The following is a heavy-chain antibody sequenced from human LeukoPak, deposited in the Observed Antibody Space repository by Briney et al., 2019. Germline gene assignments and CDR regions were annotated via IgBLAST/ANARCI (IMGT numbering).Heavy chain of an antibody. CDR3: ARARSDYGSSHFDY. Sequence: SETLSLTCTVSGGSISSGDYYWSWIRQPPGKGLEWIGYIYYSGSTYYNSSLKSRVTISVDTSKNQFSLKLSSVTAADTAVYYCARARSDYGSSHFDYWGQGTLVTVSS. D-gene: IGHD1-26*01. CDR2: IYYSGST. J-gene: IGHJ4*02. V-gene: IGHV4-30-4*01. CDR1: GGSISSGDYY.